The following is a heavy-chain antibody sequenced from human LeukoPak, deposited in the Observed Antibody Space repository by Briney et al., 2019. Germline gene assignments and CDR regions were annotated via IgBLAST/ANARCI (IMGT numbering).Heavy chain of an antibody. J-gene: IGHJ6*02. Sequence: PGGSLRLSCAASGFTFSSYAMSWVRQAPGKGLEWVSAISGSGGSTYYADSVKGRFTISRDNSKNTLYLQMNSLGAEDTAVYYCAKYLNYYDSSGYEYYYGMDVWGQGTTVTVSS. V-gene: IGHV3-23*01. D-gene: IGHD3-22*01. CDR2: ISGSGGST. CDR1: GFTFSSYA. CDR3: AKYLNYYDSSGYEYYYGMDV.